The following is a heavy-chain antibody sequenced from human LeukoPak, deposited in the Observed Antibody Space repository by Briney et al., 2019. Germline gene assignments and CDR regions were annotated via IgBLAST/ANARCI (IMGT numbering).Heavy chain of an antibody. V-gene: IGHV4-59*01. CDR1: GGSISTYY. CDR3: ARGGIRQTFDN. Sequence: SETLSLTCTVSGGSISTYYWNWIRQPPGKGLEWIGYIYYSGRTNYNPSLKSLVTISVDTSKNQFSLNLTSVTAAVTAVYYCARGGIRQTFDNWGQGTLVTVSS. CDR2: IYYSGRT. J-gene: IGHJ4*02. D-gene: IGHD3-3*02.